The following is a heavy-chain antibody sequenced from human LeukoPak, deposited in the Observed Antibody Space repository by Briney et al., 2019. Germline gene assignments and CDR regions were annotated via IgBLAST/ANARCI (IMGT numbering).Heavy chain of an antibody. J-gene: IGHJ6*03. V-gene: IGHV1-18*01. CDR3: ARDYTDYYDSSGYLRDYYYCYYMDV. CDR1: GYTFTSYG. CDR2: ISAYNGNT. Sequence: ASVKVSCKASGYTFTSYGISWVRQAPGQGLEWMGWISAYNGNTNYAQKLQGRVTMTTDTSTSTAYMELRSLRSDDTAVYYCARDYTDYYDSSGYLRDYYYCYYMDVWGKGTTVTVSS. D-gene: IGHD3-22*01.